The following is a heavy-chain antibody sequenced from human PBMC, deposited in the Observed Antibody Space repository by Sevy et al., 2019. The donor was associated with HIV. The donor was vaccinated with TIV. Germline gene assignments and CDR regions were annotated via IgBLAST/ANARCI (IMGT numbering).Heavy chain of an antibody. D-gene: IGHD6-19*01. CDR3: ARDGYSSGWAFDY. CDR1: GYTFTGYY. Sequence: ASVKVSCRASGYTFTGYYIHWVRQAPGQGLEWMGRINPNSGGTNYAQKFQGRVTMTRDTSISTAYMELSRLRPDDTAVYYCARDGYSSGWAFDYWGQGTLVTVSS. CDR2: INPNSGGT. V-gene: IGHV1-2*06. J-gene: IGHJ4*02.